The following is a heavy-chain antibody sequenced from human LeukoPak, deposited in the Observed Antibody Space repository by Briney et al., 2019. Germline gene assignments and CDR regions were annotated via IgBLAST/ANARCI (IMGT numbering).Heavy chain of an antibody. CDR1: GLTFSSYA. V-gene: IGHV3-23*01. D-gene: IGHD3-10*01. CDR2: ISGSGGST. J-gene: IGHJ6*02. CDR3: AKAKYYGSSLMDV. Sequence: GGSLRLSCAASGLTFSSYAMSWVRQAPGKGLEWVSAISGSGGSTYYADSVKGRFTISRDNSKNTLYLQMNSLRAEDTAVYYCAKAKYYGSSLMDVWGQGTTVTVSS.